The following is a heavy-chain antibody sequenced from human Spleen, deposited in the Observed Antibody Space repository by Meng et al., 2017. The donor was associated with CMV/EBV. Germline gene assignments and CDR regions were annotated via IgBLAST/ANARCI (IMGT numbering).Heavy chain of an antibody. J-gene: IGHJ4*02. Sequence: GESLKISCAASGFTFSGSAMHWVRQASGKGLEWVANIKQDGSEKYYVDSVKGRFTISRDNAKNSLYLQMNSLRAEDTAVYYCASLVSGQDYWGQGTLVTVSS. CDR3: ASLVSGQDY. D-gene: IGHD6-19*01. CDR1: GFTFSGSA. CDR2: IKQDGSEK. V-gene: IGHV3-7*02.